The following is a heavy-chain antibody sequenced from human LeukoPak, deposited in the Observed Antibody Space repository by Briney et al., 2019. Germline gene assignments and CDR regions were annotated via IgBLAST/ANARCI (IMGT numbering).Heavy chain of an antibody. J-gene: IGHJ5*02. D-gene: IGHD2-2*01. CDR2: MNPNSGNT. CDR3: ASGYCSSTSCYP. V-gene: IGHV1-8*01. CDR1: GYTFSNYD. Sequence: ASVKVSCKASGYTFSNYDFNWMRQATGQGLEWMGWMNPNSGNTGYAQKFQGRVTMTRNTSISTAYMELSSLRSEDTAVYYCASGYCSSTSCYPWGQGTLVTVSS.